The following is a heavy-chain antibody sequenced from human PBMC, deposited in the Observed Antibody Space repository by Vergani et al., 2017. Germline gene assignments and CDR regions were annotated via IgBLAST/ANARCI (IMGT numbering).Heavy chain of an antibody. Sequence: EVQLLQSGPEVKKPGESLKISCQGSGNRFSTDCIGWVRQRPGKGLEWMGIIYIGDSDTRYSPSFQGQVTISADKSISIVYLQWSSLEASDTAMYYCARHHEDYGDYGAFDMWGQGTMVIVSS. J-gene: IGHJ3*02. CDR3: ARHHEDYGDYGAFDM. CDR2: IYIGDSDT. D-gene: IGHD4-17*01. V-gene: IGHV5-51*01. CDR1: GNRFSTDC.